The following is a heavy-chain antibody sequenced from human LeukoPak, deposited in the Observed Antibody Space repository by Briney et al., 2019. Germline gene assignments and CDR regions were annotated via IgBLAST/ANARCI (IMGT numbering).Heavy chain of an antibody. Sequence: ASVKVSCKASGGTFSSYAISWVRQAPGQGLEWMGGNIPIFGTANYAQKFQGRVTITADESTSTAYMELSSLRSEDTAVYYCARGTPGDLGYCSGGSCFSFDYWGQGTLVTVSS. CDR2: NIPIFGTA. D-gene: IGHD2-15*01. CDR3: ARGTPGDLGYCSGGSCFSFDY. V-gene: IGHV1-69*01. J-gene: IGHJ4*02. CDR1: GGTFSSYA.